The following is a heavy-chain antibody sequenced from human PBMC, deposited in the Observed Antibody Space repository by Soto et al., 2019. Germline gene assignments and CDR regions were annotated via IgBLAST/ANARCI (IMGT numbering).Heavy chain of an antibody. J-gene: IGHJ5*02. Sequence: QVQLQESGPGLVKPSETLSLTCTVSGGSVSSGSYYWSWIRQPPGKGLEWIGYIYYSGSTNYNPSLKGRVTIAVDTSKYQFSLKLSSVTAADSAVYYCARLSRDYDILTGYYCSWFDPWGQGTLVTVSS. CDR1: GGSVSSGSYY. CDR3: ARLSRDYDILTGYYCSWFDP. V-gene: IGHV4-61*01. D-gene: IGHD3-9*01. CDR2: IYYSGST.